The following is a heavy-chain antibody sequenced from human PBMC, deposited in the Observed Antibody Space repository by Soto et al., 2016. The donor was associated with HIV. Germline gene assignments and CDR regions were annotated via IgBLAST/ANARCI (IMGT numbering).Heavy chain of an antibody. V-gene: IGHV1-69*10. CDR1: GGTLSNYA. CDR2: IIPIANVV. D-gene: IGHD1-20*01. J-gene: IGHJ6*03. Sequence: QVQLVQSGAEVKRPGSSVKVSCKTSGGTLSNYAISWVRQAPGQGLEWMGGIIPIANVVNYAQKFQGRVTLTADTSTNTAYMELSSLRSEDTAIYYCARDRGKIVTGQHRYYYLDVWGKGTTVTVSS. CDR3: ARDRGKIVTGQHRYYYLDV.